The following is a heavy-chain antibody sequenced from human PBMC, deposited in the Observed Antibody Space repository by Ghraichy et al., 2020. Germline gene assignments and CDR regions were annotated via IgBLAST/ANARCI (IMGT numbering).Heavy chain of an antibody. CDR1: GFTFSNAW. Sequence: LTCAASGFTFSNAWMSWVRQTPGKGLEWVGRIKSKTDGGTTDYAAPVKGRFTISRDDSKNTLYLQMNSLQTEDTAVYYCTTGYSGSWYGSDYWGQGTLVTVSS. CDR3: TTGYSGSWYGSDY. J-gene: IGHJ4*02. CDR2: IKSKTDGGTT. D-gene: IGHD6-13*01. V-gene: IGHV3-15*01.